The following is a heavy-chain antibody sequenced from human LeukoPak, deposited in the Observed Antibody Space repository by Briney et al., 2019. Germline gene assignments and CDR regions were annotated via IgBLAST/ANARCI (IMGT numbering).Heavy chain of an antibody. CDR2: IYTSGST. Sequence: PSETLSLTCTVSGGSISSYYWSWIRQPAGKGLEWIGRIYTSGSTNYNPSLKSRVTMSVDTSKNQFSLKLSSVTAADTAVYYCARMAYCGGDCYFAPMQFDYWGQGTLVTVSS. J-gene: IGHJ4*02. CDR3: ARMAYCGGDCYFAPMQFDY. V-gene: IGHV4-4*07. CDR1: GGSISSYY. D-gene: IGHD2-21*02.